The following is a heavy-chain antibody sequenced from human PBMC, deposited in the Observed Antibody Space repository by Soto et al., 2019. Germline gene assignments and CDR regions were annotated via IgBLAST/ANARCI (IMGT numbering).Heavy chain of an antibody. CDR3: ARARVGGIVVVPAAILNYMDV. V-gene: IGHV3-33*01. CDR2: IWYDGSNK. D-gene: IGHD2-2*01. Sequence: GGSLRLSCAASGFTFSSYGMHWVRQAPGKGLEWVAVIWYDGSNKYYAASVKGRFTISRDNSKNTLYLKMNSLRAEDTAVYYCARARVGGIVVVPAAILNYMDVWGKGTTVTVSS. CDR1: GFTFSSYG. J-gene: IGHJ6*03.